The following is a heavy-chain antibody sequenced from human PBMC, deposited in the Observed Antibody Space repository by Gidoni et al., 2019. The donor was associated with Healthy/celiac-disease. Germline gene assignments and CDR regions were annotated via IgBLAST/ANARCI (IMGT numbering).Heavy chain of an antibody. CDR1: GFPFSSYA. D-gene: IGHD6-19*01. CDR2: ISGSGGST. CDR3: AKDLRGSGRFFFDY. Sequence: EVQLLESGGGLVQPGGSLRLSCAASGFPFSSYAMRWVRQAPGKGLEWVSAISGSGGSTYYADSGKGRFTISRDNSKNTLYLQMNSLRAEDTAVYYCAKDLRGSGRFFFDYWGQGTLVTVSS. V-gene: IGHV3-23*01. J-gene: IGHJ4*02.